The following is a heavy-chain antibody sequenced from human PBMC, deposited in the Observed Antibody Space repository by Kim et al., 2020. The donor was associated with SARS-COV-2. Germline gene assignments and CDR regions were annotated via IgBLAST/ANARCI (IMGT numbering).Heavy chain of an antibody. J-gene: IGHJ6*02. D-gene: IGHD4-17*01. CDR1: GGSISSYY. CDR3: ARERVGDYGDYGMDV. Sequence: SETLSLTCTVSGGSISSYYWSWIRQPPGKGLEWIGYIYYSGSTNYNPSLKSRVTISVDTSKNQFSLKLSSVTAADTAVYYCARERVGDYGDYGMDVWGQGTTVTVSS. CDR2: IYYSGST. V-gene: IGHV4-59*01.